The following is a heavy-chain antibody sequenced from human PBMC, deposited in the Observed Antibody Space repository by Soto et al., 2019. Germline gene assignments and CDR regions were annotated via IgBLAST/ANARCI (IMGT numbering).Heavy chain of an antibody. J-gene: IGHJ5*02. V-gene: IGHV3-48*03. CDR2: ISSSGSTI. CDR1: GFTFSSYE. CDR3: AGNHGSGSYGPGFDP. D-gene: IGHD3-10*01. Sequence: LRLSCAASGFTFSSYEMNWVRQAPGKGLEWVSYISSSGSTIYYADSVKGRFTISRDNAKNSLYLQMNSLRAEDTAVYYCAGNHGSGSYGPGFDPWGQGTLVTVSS.